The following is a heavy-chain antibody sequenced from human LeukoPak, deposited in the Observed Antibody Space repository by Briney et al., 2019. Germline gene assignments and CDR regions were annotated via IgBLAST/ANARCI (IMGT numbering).Heavy chain of an antibody. CDR1: GYTFTSYA. CDR3: AREDPSVYSGYDSSYYYGTDV. V-gene: IGHV1-3*01. J-gene: IGHJ6*02. CDR2: INAGNGNT. Sequence: GASVKVSCTASGYTFTSYAMHWVRQAPGQRLEWMGWINAGNGNTKYSQKFQGRVTITRDTSASTAYMELSSLRSEDTAVYYCAREDPSVYSGYDSSYYYGTDVWGQGTTVTVSS. D-gene: IGHD5-12*01.